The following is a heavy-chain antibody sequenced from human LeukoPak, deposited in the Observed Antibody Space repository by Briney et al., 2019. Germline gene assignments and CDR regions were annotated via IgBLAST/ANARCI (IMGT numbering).Heavy chain of an antibody. CDR3: ARAAAGFDN. J-gene: IGHJ4*02. D-gene: IGHD6-13*01. CDR2: IGSDGVST. CDR1: GFTFSSYW. Sequence: PGGSLRLSCAASGFTFSSYWMHWVRQAPGKELVWVSRIGSDGVSTSYADSVRGRFTISRDNAKNTLYLQMNSLRVEDTAVYYCARAAAGFDNWGQGTLVTVSS. V-gene: IGHV3-74*01.